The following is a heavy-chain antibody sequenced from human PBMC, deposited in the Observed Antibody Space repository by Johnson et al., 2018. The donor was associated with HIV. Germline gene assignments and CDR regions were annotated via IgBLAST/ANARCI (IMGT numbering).Heavy chain of an antibody. J-gene: IGHJ3*02. CDR3: ARGGWGDAFDI. CDR2: ISFDGSNK. Sequence: QMQLVESGGGVVQPGRSLRLSCAASGFTISSYGMHWVRQAPGKGLEWVAVISFDGSNKYYADSVKGRFTISTDNAKNSLYLQMNSLRVEDTAVYYCARGGWGDAFDIWGQGTMVTVSS. D-gene: IGHD3-16*01. CDR1: GFTISSYG. V-gene: IGHV3-30*03.